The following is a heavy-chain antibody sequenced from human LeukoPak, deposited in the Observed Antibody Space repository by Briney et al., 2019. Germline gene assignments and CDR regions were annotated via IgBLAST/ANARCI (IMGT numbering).Heavy chain of an antibody. CDR1: GGSISSSNW. Sequence: PSETLSLTCAVSGGSISSSNWWSWVRQPPGKELEWIGEIYHSGSTNYNPSLKSRVTISVDKSKNQFSLKLSSVTAADTAVYYCAREETTVTTSGWFDPWGQGTLVTVSS. V-gene: IGHV4-4*02. CDR2: IYHSGST. J-gene: IGHJ5*02. D-gene: IGHD4-17*01. CDR3: AREETTVTTSGWFDP.